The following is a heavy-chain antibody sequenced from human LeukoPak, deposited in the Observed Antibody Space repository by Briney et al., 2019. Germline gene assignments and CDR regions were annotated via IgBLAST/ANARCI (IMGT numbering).Heavy chain of an antibody. CDR3: ARDVRVLTGYREPSDGFDI. CDR1: GGTFSNYA. V-gene: IGHV1-69*06. D-gene: IGHD3-9*01. Sequence: SVKVSCKASGGTFSNYAISWVRQAPGQGLEWMGGIIPVFGTAHYAQKFQGRVTITADKYTTTAYMELSSLGSEDTAVYYCARDVRVLTGYREPSDGFDIWGQGTMVTVSS. J-gene: IGHJ3*02. CDR2: IIPVFGTA.